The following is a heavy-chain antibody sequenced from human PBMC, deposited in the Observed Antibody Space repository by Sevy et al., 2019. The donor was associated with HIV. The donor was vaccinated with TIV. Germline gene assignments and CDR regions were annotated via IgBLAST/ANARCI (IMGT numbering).Heavy chain of an antibody. J-gene: IGHJ4*02. D-gene: IGHD3-22*01. CDR1: GFTFSTYW. CDR2: IKQDESEK. Sequence: GGSLRLSCAASGFTFSTYWMHWVRQAPGKGLEWVANIKQDESEKDYVSSVKGRFTISRDNAKNSLYLQMNSLRPGDTAGYYCARGNSGSFDYWGQGTLVTVSS. CDR3: ARGNSGSFDY. V-gene: IGHV3-7*04.